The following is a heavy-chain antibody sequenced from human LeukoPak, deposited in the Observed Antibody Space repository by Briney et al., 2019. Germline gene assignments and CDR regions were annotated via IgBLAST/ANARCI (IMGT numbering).Heavy chain of an antibody. CDR2: IYPSGST. CDR3: ARGSGNYSPNFDY. Sequence: SETLSLTCTVSGASINSHYWSWIRQPAGKGLEWIGHIYPSGSTNYNPSLKSRVTMSVDTSKKQLSLKLGSVIAADTAVYYCARGSGNYSPNFDYWGQGTLVTVSS. J-gene: IGHJ4*02. V-gene: IGHV4-4*07. D-gene: IGHD1-26*01. CDR1: GASINSHY.